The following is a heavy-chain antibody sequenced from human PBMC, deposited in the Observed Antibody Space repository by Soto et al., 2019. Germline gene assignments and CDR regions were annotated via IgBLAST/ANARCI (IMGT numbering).Heavy chain of an antibody. CDR2: IYYSGST. J-gene: IGHJ6*02. CDR3: ARSPNYYYYGFDV. D-gene: IGHD3-10*01. CDR1: GGSVSSGDYF. V-gene: IGHV4-61*08. Sequence: SETLSLTCTVSGGSVSSGDYFWSWLRQSPGKRLEWIAYIYYSGSTNYNPSLKSRATISVDTSKSQVSLTLTSMTAADAALYYCARSPNYYYYGFDVWGQGTAVTVS.